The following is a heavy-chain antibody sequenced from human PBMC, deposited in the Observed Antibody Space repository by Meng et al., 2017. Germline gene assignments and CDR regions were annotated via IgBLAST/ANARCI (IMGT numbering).Heavy chain of an antibody. J-gene: IGHJ4*02. Sequence: GESLKISCAASGFTFSSYAMSWVRQAPGKGLEWVSAISGSGGSTYYADSVKGRFTISRDNSKNTLYLQMNSLRAEDTAVYYCAKLPLVEVAGMLLDYWGQGTLVTVSS. D-gene: IGHD6-19*01. CDR1: GFTFSSYA. CDR3: AKLPLVEVAGMLLDY. CDR2: ISGSGGST. V-gene: IGHV3-23*01.